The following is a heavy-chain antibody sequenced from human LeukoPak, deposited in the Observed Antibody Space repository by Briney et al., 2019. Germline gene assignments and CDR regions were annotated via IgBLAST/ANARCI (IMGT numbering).Heavy chain of an antibody. CDR3: ARGPQHTRGVLDY. V-gene: IGHV3-48*03. J-gene: IGHJ4*02. CDR2: IGSSDSAT. Sequence: GGSLRLSCVGSGFTLSSYEMNWVRQAPGKGLEWLSYIGSSDSATHYADSVKGRFTISRDNAKNSLYLQMNSLRAEDTAVYYCARGPQHTRGVLDYWGQGTLVTVSS. CDR1: GFTLSSYE. D-gene: IGHD3-10*01.